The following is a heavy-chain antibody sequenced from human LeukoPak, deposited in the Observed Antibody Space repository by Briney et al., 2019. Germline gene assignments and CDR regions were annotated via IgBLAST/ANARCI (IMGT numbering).Heavy chain of an antibody. CDR3: ARASHNYCGSGSYEDY. J-gene: IGHJ4*02. CDR2: IIPIFGTA. Sequence: SVKVSCKASGGTFSSYAISWVRQAPGQGLEWMGRIIPIFGTANYAQKFQGRVTITTDESTSTAYMELSSLRSEDTAVYYCARASHNYCGSGSYEDYWGQGTLVTVSS. CDR1: GGTFSSYA. D-gene: IGHD3-10*01. V-gene: IGHV1-69*05.